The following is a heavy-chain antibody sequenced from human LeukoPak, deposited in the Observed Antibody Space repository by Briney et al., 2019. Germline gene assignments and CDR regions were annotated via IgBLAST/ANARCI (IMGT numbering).Heavy chain of an antibody. Sequence: KPSQTLSLTCTVSGGSISSGDYYWSWIRQPPGKGLEWIGYIYYSGSTYYNPSLKSRVTISVDTSKNQFSLKLSSVTAADTAVYYCATKNGGLLMDWFDPWGQGTLVTVSS. CDR2: IYYSGST. V-gene: IGHV4-30-4*08. CDR1: GGSISSGDYY. D-gene: IGHD2-8*02. CDR3: ATKNGGLLMDWFDP. J-gene: IGHJ5*02.